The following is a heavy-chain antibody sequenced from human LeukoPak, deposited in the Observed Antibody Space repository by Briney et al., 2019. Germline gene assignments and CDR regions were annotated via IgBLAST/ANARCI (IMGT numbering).Heavy chain of an antibody. J-gene: IGHJ3*02. CDR1: AGSISSYY. CDR2: IYYSGST. Sequence: PSETLSLTCTVSAGSISSYYWSWIRQPPGKGLEWIGYIYYSGSTNYNPSLKSRVIISVDTSKNQFSLKLSSVTAAGTAVYYCARAYYYDSSDAFAIWGQGTMVTVSS. CDR3: ARAYYYDSSDAFAI. V-gene: IGHV4-59*01. D-gene: IGHD3-22*01.